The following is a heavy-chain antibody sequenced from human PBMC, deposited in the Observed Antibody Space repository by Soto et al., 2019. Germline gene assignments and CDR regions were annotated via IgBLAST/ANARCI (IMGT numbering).Heavy chain of an antibody. J-gene: IGHJ6*02. CDR2: IWSDGSNK. CDR3: ARDLLDFGVVKEADYYGMDV. Sequence: QVQVVESGGGVVQPGRSLRLSCAASGFTFSSYGMHWVRQAPGKGLEWVAVIWSDGSNKYYADSVKGRFTISRDNSKNTLYLQMNSLRADDTAVYYCARDLLDFGVVKEADYYGMDVWGQGTTVTVSS. V-gene: IGHV3-33*01. D-gene: IGHD3-3*01. CDR1: GFTFSSYG.